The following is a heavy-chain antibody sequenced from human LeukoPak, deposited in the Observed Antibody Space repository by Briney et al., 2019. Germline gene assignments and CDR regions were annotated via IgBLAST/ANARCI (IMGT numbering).Heavy chain of an antibody. D-gene: IGHD1-26*01. Sequence: GGSLRLSCAASGFTFSSYNMNWVRQAPGKGLEWVSSITSTGSYTFYADSVKGRFTISRDNAKNSLYLQMNSLRAEDTAIYYCARDPYSGSYGDSYYYYMDVWGKGTTVTVSS. CDR3: ARDPYSGSYGDSYYYYMDV. V-gene: IGHV3-21*01. CDR2: ITSTGSYT. J-gene: IGHJ6*03. CDR1: GFTFSSYN.